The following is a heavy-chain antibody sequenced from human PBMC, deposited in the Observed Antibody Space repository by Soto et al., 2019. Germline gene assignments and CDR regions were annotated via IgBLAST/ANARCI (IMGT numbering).Heavy chain of an antibody. J-gene: IGHJ5*02. CDR3: ARMDGYCSSTSCSNWFDP. Sequence: ASVKVSCKASGYTFTSYGISWVRQAPGQGLEWMGWISAYNGNTNYAQKLQGRVTMTTDTPTSTAYMELRSLRSDDTAVYYCARMDGYCSSTSCSNWFDPWGQGTLVTVSS. CDR1: GYTFTSYG. D-gene: IGHD2-2*01. CDR2: ISAYNGNT. V-gene: IGHV1-18*01.